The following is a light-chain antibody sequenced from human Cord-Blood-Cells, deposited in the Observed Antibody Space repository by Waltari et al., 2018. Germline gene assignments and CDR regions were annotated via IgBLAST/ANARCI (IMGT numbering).Light chain of an antibody. CDR1: QCISSY. Sequence: DIQMTQPPSSLSPSVRERLSITSRASQCISSYLNWYQQKPGKAPKLLTYAAFRLQRGVPSRFSGSGSGTDFTLTISSLQPEDIATYYGQQGDNPPHSFGQGTKVEIK. V-gene: IGKV1-39*01. CDR3: QQGDNPPHS. J-gene: IGKJ2*03. CDR2: AAF.